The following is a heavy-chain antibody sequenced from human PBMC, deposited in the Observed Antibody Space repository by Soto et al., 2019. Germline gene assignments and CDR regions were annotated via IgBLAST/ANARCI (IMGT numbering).Heavy chain of an antibody. Sequence: PGGSLRLSWAASGFTFSSYSVNWVRQAPGKGLEWVSYINSASTTIYYADSVKGRFTISRDNDKNSLFLQMNSLRDEDTAVYYCARDLFPSRTTGTTWGQGTLVTVSS. CDR3: ARDLFPSRTTGTT. CDR1: GFTFSSYS. CDR2: INSASTTI. J-gene: IGHJ5*02. V-gene: IGHV3-48*02. D-gene: IGHD1-1*01.